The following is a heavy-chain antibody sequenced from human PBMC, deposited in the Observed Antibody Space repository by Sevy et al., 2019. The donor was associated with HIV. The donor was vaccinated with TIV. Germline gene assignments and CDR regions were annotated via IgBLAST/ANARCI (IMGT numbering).Heavy chain of an antibody. V-gene: IGHV3-30*03. J-gene: IGHJ6*02. D-gene: IGHD4-17*01. CDR1: GVTFSSYG. CDR2: ISYDGSKK. CDR3: AHSSGLYGYYYGMDV. Sequence: GGSLRLSCAASGVTFSSYGIHWVRQAPGKGLEWVAVISYDGSKKNHAESMKGRFTISRDNSKNTLYLEMSSLRPEDTAVYYCAHSSGLYGYYYGMDVWGQGTTFTVSS.